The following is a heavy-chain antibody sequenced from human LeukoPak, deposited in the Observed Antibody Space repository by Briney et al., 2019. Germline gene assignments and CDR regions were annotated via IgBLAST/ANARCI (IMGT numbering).Heavy chain of an antibody. Sequence: SETLSLICSVSGDSFGVHSWTWIRQPPGKGLEWIGYIHYSGRTSYNSSLKGRVTISEDTSRNQFSLKLTSVTAADTAMYYCATLYYDSVYPMDIWGIGTAVTVSS. CDR2: IHYSGRT. J-gene: IGHJ6*03. D-gene: IGHD3-22*01. CDR3: ATLYYDSVYPMDI. CDR1: GDSFGVHS. V-gene: IGHV4-59*11.